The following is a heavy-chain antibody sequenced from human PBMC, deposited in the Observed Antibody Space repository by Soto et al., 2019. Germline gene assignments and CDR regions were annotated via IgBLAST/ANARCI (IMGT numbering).Heavy chain of an antibody. J-gene: IGHJ4*02. CDR3: ARDFQKGRTFDY. V-gene: IGHV3-33*08. CDR1: GFTFRTYG. Sequence: VQLVESGGGVVQPGGSLSLSCAASGFTFRTYGMHWVRQAPGKGLDWVAIIWYDGRNKYYADSVKGRFTISRDNSKNTLYLQLNSLRAEDTAVYYCARDFQKGRTFDYWGQGTLVTVSS. CDR2: IWYDGRNK.